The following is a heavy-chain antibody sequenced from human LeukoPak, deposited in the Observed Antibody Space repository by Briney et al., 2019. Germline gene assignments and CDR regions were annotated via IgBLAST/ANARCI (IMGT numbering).Heavy chain of an antibody. CDR2: ISYSGST. J-gene: IGHJ4*02. D-gene: IGHD3-22*01. Sequence: SETLSLTCTVSGGSISSYYWSWIRQPPGKGLEWIACISYSGSTKYNPSLKSRVTISVDTSKNQLSLKLSSVTAADTAVYYCARDDSSTDGSGSYFDLLDSWDQGTLVTVSS. V-gene: IGHV4-59*01. CDR3: ARDDSSTDGSGSYFDLLDS. CDR1: GGSISSYY.